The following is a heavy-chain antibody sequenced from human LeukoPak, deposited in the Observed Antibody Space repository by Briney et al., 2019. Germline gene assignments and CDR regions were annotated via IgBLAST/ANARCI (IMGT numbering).Heavy chain of an antibody. CDR2: INPNSGGT. J-gene: IGHJ6*03. V-gene: IGHV1-2*02. Sequence: ASVKVSCKASGYTFTGYYMHWVRQAPGQGLEWMGCINPNSGGTNYAQKFQGRVTVTRDTSISTAYMELSRLRSDDTAVYYCARSDTYYYYMDVWGKGTTVTVSS. CDR1: GYTFTGYY. CDR3: ARSDTYYYYMDV.